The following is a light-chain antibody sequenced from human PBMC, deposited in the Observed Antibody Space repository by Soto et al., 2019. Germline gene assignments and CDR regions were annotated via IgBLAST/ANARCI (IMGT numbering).Light chain of an antibody. V-gene: IGKV1-5*03. CDR3: QQYNSYPT. J-gene: IGKJ5*01. Sequence: DIQMTQSPSTLSASVGDRVTITCRASQSISSWLAWYQQKPGKAPNLLIYKASSLESGVPSRFSGSGSGTEFTLTISSLQPDDFATHYCQQYNSYPTFGQGTRLEIK. CDR1: QSISSW. CDR2: KAS.